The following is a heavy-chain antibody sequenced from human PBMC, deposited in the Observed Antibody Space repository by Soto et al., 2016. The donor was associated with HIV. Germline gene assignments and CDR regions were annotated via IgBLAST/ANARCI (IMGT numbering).Heavy chain of an antibody. CDR2: ISSSSSTK. CDR1: GFTFSSYS. Sequence: EVQLVESGGGLVQPGGSLRLSCAASGFTFSSYSMNWVRQAPGKGLEWVSYISSSSSTKYYADSVKGRFTISRDNAKNSLYLQMNSLRAEDTAVYYCARRSNTVTTAYWYFDLWARESWSPSP. J-gene: IGHJ2*01. CDR3: ARRSNTVTTAYWYFDL. D-gene: IGHD4-17*01. V-gene: IGHV3-48*01.